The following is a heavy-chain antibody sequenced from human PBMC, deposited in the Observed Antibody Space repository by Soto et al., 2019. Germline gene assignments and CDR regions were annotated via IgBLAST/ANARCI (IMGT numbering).Heavy chain of an antibody. CDR3: ARETSSGMGRIYGMAV. V-gene: IGHV1-2*04. CDR1: GYTFTGYY. Sequence: QVQLVQSGAEVKKPGASVKVSCKASGYTFTGYYMHWERQAPGQGLEWMGWINPNSGGTNYAQKFQGWVTMTRDTSISTAYMELSRLRSDDTAVYYCARETSSGMGRIYGMAVWGQGTTVTVSS. CDR2: INPNSGGT. J-gene: IGHJ6*02.